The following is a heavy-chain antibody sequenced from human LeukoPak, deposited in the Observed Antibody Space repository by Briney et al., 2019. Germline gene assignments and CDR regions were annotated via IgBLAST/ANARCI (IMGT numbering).Heavy chain of an antibody. V-gene: IGHV3-33*01. CDR1: GFTFSSYG. J-gene: IGHJ5*02. CDR3: ARGEAAGTEFGWFDP. Sequence: PGRSLRLSCAASGFTFSSYGMHWVRQAPGKGLEWVAVIWYDGSNKYHADSVKGRFTISRDNSKNTLYLQMNSLRAEDTAVYYCARGEAAGTEFGWFDPWGQGTLVTVSS. D-gene: IGHD6-13*01. CDR2: IWYDGSNK.